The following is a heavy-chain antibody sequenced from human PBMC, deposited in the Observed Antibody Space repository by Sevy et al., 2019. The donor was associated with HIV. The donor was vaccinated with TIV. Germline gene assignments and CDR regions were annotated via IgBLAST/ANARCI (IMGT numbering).Heavy chain of an antibody. CDR1: GFSFSTYG. J-gene: IGHJ4*02. D-gene: IGHD5-12*01. Sequence: GGSLRLSCAASGFSFSTYGLHWVRQAPGKGLEWVALISFDGSNKYYADSVKGRFAISRDNSNNTLYLEMNSLRREDTAVYYCASVRGYSTIILGRFGHWGQGTLVTVSS. V-gene: IGHV3-30*03. CDR2: ISFDGSNK. CDR3: ASVRGYSTIILGRFGH.